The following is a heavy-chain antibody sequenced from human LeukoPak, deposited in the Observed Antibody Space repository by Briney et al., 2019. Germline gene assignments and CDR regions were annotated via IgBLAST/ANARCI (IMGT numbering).Heavy chain of an antibody. CDR3: ARVLSQYCSSTSCYIPHY. J-gene: IGHJ4*02. CDR2: IKQDGSEK. V-gene: IGHV3-7*01. Sequence: PGGSLRLSCAASGFTFSSYWMSWVRQAPGKGLEWVANIKQDGSEKYHVDSVKGRFTISRDNAKNSLYLQMNSLRAEDTAVYYCARVLSQYCSSTSCYIPHYWGQGTLVTVSS. CDR1: GFTFSSYW. D-gene: IGHD2-2*02.